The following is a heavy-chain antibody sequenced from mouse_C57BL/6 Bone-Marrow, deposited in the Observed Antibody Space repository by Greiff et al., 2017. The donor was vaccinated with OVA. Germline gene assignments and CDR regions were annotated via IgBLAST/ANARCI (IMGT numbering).Heavy chain of an antibody. Sequence: EVMLVESGGDLVKPGGSPKLSCAASGFTFSSYGMSWVRQTPDKRLEWVATISSGGSYTYYPDSVKGRFTISRDNAKNTLYLQMSSLKSEDTAMYYCARRDYGYAMDYWGQGTSVTVSS. CDR2: ISSGGSYT. CDR3: ARRDYGYAMDY. CDR1: GFTFSSYG. V-gene: IGHV5-6*02. D-gene: IGHD2-4*01. J-gene: IGHJ4*01.